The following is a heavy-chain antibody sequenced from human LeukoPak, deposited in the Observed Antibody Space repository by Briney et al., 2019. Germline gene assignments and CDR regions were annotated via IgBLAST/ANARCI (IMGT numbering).Heavy chain of an antibody. Sequence: GGSLGLSCAASGFTFSSYSMNWVRQAPGKGLEWVSSISSSSSYIYYADSVKGRFTISRDNAKNSLYLQMNSLRAEDTAVYYCARDSCSGGSCYGDYWGQGTLVTVSS. V-gene: IGHV3-21*01. D-gene: IGHD2-15*01. CDR2: ISSSSSYI. CDR3: ARDSCSGGSCYGDY. CDR1: GFTFSSYS. J-gene: IGHJ4*02.